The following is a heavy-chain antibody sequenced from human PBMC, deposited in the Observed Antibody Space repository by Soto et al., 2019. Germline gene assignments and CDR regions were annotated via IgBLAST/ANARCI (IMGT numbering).Heavy chain of an antibody. D-gene: IGHD3-22*01. CDR1: GYTFTGYY. V-gene: IGHV1-2*04. CDR3: ARDQLYYYDSFGRPLYGLDI. Sequence: ASVTVSCKDSGYTFTGYYMHWVRRAPGQGLEWMGWINPNSGGTNYAQKFQGWVTMTRDTSISTAYMELSRLRSDDTAVYFCARDQLYYYDSFGRPLYGLDIWGQGTMVTVSS. CDR2: INPNSGGT. J-gene: IGHJ3*02.